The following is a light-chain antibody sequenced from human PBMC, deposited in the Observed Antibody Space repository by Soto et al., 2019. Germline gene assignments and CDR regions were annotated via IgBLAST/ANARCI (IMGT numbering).Light chain of an antibody. J-gene: IGLJ2*01. CDR2: EVS. CDR1: SSDVGGYNY. Sequence: QSVLTQPASVSGSPGQSITISCTGTSSDVGGYNYVSWYQQHPGKAPKLMIYEVSYRPSGVSNRFSGSKSGNTASLTISGLQAEDEADYYCSSYTSTNHVVFGGGTQLTVL. V-gene: IGLV2-14*01. CDR3: SSYTSTNHVV.